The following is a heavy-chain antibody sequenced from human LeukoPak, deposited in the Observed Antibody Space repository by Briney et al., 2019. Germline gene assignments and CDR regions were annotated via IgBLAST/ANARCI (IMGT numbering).Heavy chain of an antibody. V-gene: IGHV4-59*01. CDR1: GGSISSYY. CDR2: IYYSGST. D-gene: IGHD4-23*01. J-gene: IGHJ3*02. Sequence: SETLSLTCTVSGGSISSYYWSWIRQPPGKGLEWIGYIYYSGSTNYNPSLKSRVTISVDTSKNQFSLKLSSVTAADTAVYYCARDRTVVSAFDIWGQGTMVTVSS. CDR3: ARDRTVVSAFDI.